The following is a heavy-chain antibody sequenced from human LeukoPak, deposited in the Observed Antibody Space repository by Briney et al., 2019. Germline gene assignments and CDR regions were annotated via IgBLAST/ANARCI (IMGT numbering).Heavy chain of an antibody. V-gene: IGHV4-34*01. CDR1: GGSFSGYY. J-gene: IGHJ4*02. D-gene: IGHD6-13*01. Sequence: SETLSLTCAVYGGSFSGYYWSWIRQPPGKGLEWLGEINHSGSTNYNPSLKSRVTISVDTSKNQFSLKLSSVTAADTAVYYCAREAIAAAGTPFDYWGQGTLVTVSS. CDR3: AREAIAAAGTPFDY. CDR2: INHSGST.